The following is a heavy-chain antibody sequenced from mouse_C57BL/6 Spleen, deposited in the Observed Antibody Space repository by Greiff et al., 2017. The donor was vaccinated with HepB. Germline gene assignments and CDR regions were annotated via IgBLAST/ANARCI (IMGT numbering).Heavy chain of an antibody. Sequence: QVQLQQPGAELVRPGTSVKLSCKASGYTFTSYWMHWVKQRPGQGLEWIGVIDPSDSYTNYNQKFKGKATLTVDTSSSTAYMQLSSLTSEDSAVYYCARFDGHLRRGYYAMDYWGQGTSVTVSS. CDR2: IDPSDSYT. J-gene: IGHJ4*01. D-gene: IGHD2-3*01. V-gene: IGHV1-59*01. CDR3: ARFDGHLRRGYYAMDY. CDR1: GYTFTSYW.